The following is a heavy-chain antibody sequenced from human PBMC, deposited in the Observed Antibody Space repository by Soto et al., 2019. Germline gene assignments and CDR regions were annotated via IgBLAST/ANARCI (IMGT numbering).Heavy chain of an antibody. CDR3: ARDHGSVAGGPGVY. V-gene: IGHV1-18*04. Sequence: ASVKVSCRASGYPFTSYGISWVRHAPGQGREWMGWISAYNGNTNYAQKLQGRVTMTTDTSTSTAYMELRSLRPDDTAVYYSARDHGSVAGGPGVYWGQGTLVTVSS. CDR2: ISAYNGNT. J-gene: IGHJ4*02. D-gene: IGHD6-19*01. CDR1: GYPFTSYG.